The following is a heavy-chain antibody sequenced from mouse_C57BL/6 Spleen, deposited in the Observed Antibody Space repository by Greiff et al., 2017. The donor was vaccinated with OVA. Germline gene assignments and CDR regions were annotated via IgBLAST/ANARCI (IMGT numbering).Heavy chain of an antibody. CDR3: ARQLRASCDY. V-gene: IGHV6-3*01. J-gene: IGHJ2*01. D-gene: IGHD3-2*02. CDR1: GFTFSNYW. Sequence: EVKLMESGGGLVQPGGSMKLSCVASGFTFSNYWMNWVRQSPEKGLEWVAQIRLKSDNYATHYAESVKGMFTISRDDSKSSVYLQMNNLRAEDTGIYYCARQLRASCDYWGQGTTLTVPS. CDR2: IRLKSDNYAT.